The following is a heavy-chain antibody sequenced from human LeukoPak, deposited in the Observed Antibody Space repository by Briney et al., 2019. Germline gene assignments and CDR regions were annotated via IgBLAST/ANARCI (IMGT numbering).Heavy chain of an antibody. CDR1: GGSISSSNW. CDR3: ARVKGSSSGIDY. V-gene: IGHV4-4*02. Sequence: PSETLSLTCAVSGGSISSSNWWSWVRQPPGKGLEWIGEIYHSGSTNYDPSLKSRVTISVDKSKNQFSLKLSSVTAADTAVYYCARVKGSSSGIDYWGQGTLVTVSS. J-gene: IGHJ4*02. CDR2: IYHSGST. D-gene: IGHD6-13*01.